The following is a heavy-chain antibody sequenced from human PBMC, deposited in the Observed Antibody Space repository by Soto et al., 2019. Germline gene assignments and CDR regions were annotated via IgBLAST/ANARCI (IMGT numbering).Heavy chain of an antibody. CDR2: ISAYNGNT. CDR1: GYTFTSYG. J-gene: IGHJ4*02. Sequence: ASVKVSCKASGYTFTSYGISWVRQAPGQGLEWMGWISAYNGNTNYAQKLQGRVTMTTDTSTSTAYMELRSLRSDDTAVYYCAGVGNGYCSGGSCYYFDYWGQGTLVTVSS. V-gene: IGHV1-18*01. CDR3: AGVGNGYCSGGSCYYFDY. D-gene: IGHD2-15*01.